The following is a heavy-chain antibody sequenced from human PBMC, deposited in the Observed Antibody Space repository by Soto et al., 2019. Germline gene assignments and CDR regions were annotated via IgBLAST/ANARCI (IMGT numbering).Heavy chain of an antibody. D-gene: IGHD3-3*01. CDR3: ARVPLSGYSWFDY. CDR1: GGSFSGYY. CDR2: INHSGST. J-gene: IGHJ4*02. Sequence: PSETLSLTCAVYGGSFSGYYWSWIRQPPGKGLEWIGEINHSGSTNYNPPLKSRVTISVDTSKNQFSLKLSSVTAADTAVYYCARVPLSGYSWFDYWGQGTLVTVSS. V-gene: IGHV4-34*01.